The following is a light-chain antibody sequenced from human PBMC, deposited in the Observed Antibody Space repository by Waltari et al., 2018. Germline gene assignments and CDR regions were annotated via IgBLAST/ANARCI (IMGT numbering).Light chain of an antibody. J-gene: IGKJ4*01. V-gene: IGKV4-1*01. CDR1: ASVLYRGNNYNY. CDR2: WAS. Sequence: IVMPQSPDSLTVALGERATINCKSGASVLYRGNNYNYLAWYQKRAGQPPKLLFYWASTREPGVPDRFRASGSGTDFTLTISSLQAEDVAVYYCHQYLFTPPTFGGGTKVEI. CDR3: HQYLFTPPT.